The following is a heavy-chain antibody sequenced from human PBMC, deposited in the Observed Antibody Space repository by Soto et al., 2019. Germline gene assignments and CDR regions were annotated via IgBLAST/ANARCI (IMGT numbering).Heavy chain of an antibody. D-gene: IGHD6-13*01. CDR3: AKVPKVAAAGTLDY. V-gene: IGHV3-23*01. J-gene: IGHJ4*02. Sequence: HPGGSLRLSCAASGFTFSSYAMSWVRQAPGKGLEWVSAISGSGGSTYYADSVKGRFTISRDNSKNTLYLQMNSLRAEDTAVYYCAKVPKVAAAGTLDYWGQGTLVTVSS. CDR2: ISGSGGST. CDR1: GFTFSSYA.